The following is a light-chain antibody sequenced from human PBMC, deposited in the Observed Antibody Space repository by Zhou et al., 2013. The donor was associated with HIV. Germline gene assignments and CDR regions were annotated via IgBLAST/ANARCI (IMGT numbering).Light chain of an antibody. CDR2: AAS. V-gene: IGKV1-27*01. Sequence: DIQMTQSPSSLSASVGDRVTITCRTSQVIDNSLAWYHQQPGKSPKLLIYAASTSHSGVPSRFSGSGSGTEFILTISSLQPDDFATYYCQQYSNYLNTFGQGTKLEIK. J-gene: IGKJ2*01. CDR1: QVIDNS. CDR3: QQYSNYLNT.